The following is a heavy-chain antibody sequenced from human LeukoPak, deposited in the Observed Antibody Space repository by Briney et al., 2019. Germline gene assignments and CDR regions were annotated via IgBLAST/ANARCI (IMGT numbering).Heavy chain of an antibody. Sequence: GGSLRLSCAASGFTFSNYAMSWVRQAPGKGLEWVSSISGSGGSTYYADSVKGRFTISRDNSKNTLYLQMNSLRAEDTAVYYCARDPSIAVAGHQDYWGQGTLVTVSS. V-gene: IGHV3-23*01. D-gene: IGHD6-19*01. CDR2: ISGSGGST. J-gene: IGHJ4*02. CDR3: ARDPSIAVAGHQDY. CDR1: GFTFSNYA.